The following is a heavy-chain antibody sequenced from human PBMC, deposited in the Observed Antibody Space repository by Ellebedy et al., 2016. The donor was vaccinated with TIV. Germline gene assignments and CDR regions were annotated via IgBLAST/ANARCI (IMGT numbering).Heavy chain of an antibody. J-gene: IGHJ4*02. CDR1: GFTFTDVW. V-gene: IGHV3-15*01. CDR2: IKSKTDGGKT. Sequence: PGGSLRLSCAASGFTFTDVWMNWVRQAPGKGLEWVGCIKSKTDGGKTDYAAPVKGRFSISRDDPKNTLYLQMNRLQTEDTGLYFCTTASGPFDYWGQGTLVTVAS. CDR3: TTASGPFDY. D-gene: IGHD3-10*01.